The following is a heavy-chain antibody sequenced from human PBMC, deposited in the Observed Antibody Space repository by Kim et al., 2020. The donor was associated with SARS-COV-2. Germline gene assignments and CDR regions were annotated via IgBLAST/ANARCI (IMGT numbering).Heavy chain of an antibody. V-gene: IGHV3-23*01. J-gene: IGHJ4*02. CDR2: ISGSGGST. CDR1: GFTFSGYA. Sequence: GGSLRLSCAASGFTFSGYAMSWFRQAPGKGMEGVSTISGSGGSTYYADSVKVHFTISRDNSKNTLYLQMNSLRAEDTDVYYIAKDRVEVVTNFYYWGQGTLFTASS. CDR3: AKDRVEVVTNFYY. D-gene: IGHD3-3*01.